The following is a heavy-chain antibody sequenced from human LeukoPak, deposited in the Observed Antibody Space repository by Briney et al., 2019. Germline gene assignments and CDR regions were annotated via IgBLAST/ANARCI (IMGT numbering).Heavy chain of an antibody. V-gene: IGHV3-7*01. Sequence: GGSQRLSCEASGFTFSRYWMNWVRQAPGKGLEWMANIKQDGSAKYYVDSVKGRFTISRDNAKNSLYLQMSSLRAEDTAIYFCARDRGSPGPLQLFDYWGQGTLVPVPS. J-gene: IGHJ4*02. CDR2: IKQDGSAK. CDR3: ARDRGSPGPLQLFDY. D-gene: IGHD1-7*01. CDR1: GFTFSRYW.